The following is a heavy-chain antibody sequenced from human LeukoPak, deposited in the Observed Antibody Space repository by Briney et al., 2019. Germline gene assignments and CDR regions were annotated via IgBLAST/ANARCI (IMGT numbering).Heavy chain of an antibody. CDR2: INPNSGGT. CDR1: GYTFTDYY. J-gene: IGHJ5*02. Sequence: ASVTVSCKASGYTFTDYYLHWVRQAPGQGLEWMGWINPNSGGTNYAQKFQGRVTMTRDTSISTAYMELSGLTSDDTAVYYCARDQEGGSGTFDPWGQGTLVTVSS. D-gene: IGHD3-10*01. CDR3: ARDQEGGSGTFDP. V-gene: IGHV1-2*02.